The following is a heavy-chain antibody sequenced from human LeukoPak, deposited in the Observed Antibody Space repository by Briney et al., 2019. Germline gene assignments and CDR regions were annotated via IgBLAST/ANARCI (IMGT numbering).Heavy chain of an antibody. J-gene: IGHJ3*02. D-gene: IGHD3-22*01. V-gene: IGHV3-7*01. CDR1: GFTFSNYS. Sequence: PGGSLRLSCEASGFTFSNYSMNWVRQAPGKGLEWVANIKQDGSEKYYVDSVKGRFTISRDNAKNSLYLQMNSLRAEDTAVYYCARDPENLFTMIVHDVFNIWGQGTMVTVSS. CDR3: ARDPENLFTMIVHDVFNI. CDR2: IKQDGSEK.